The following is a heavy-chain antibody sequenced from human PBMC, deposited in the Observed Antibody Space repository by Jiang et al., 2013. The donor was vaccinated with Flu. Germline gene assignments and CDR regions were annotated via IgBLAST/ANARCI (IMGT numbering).Heavy chain of an antibody. J-gene: IGHJ4*02. V-gene: IGHV4-34*01. CDR2: INHSGST. CDR3: ASLKRGEAAAGTERDY. D-gene: IGHD6-13*01. Sequence: LKPSETLSLTCAVYGGSFSGYYWSWIRQPPGKGLEWIGEINHSGSTNYNPSLKSRVTISVDTSKNQFSLKLSSVTAADTAVYYCASLKRGEAAAGTERDYWGQGTLVTVSS. CDR1: GGSFSGYY.